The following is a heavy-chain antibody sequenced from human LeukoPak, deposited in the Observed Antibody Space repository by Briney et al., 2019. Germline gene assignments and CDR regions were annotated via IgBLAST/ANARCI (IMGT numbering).Heavy chain of an antibody. Sequence: GGSLRLSCADSGFTFSSYWMSWVRQAPGKGLEWVANIKQDGSEKYYVDSVKGRFTISRDNAKNSLYLQMNSLRAEDTAVYYCARDQVQVRQWLVLHSMIKYFGFDYWGQGTLVTVSS. D-gene: IGHD6-19*01. CDR2: IKQDGSEK. J-gene: IGHJ4*02. CDR1: GFTFSSYW. CDR3: ARDQVQVRQWLVLHSMIKYFGFDY. V-gene: IGHV3-7*01.